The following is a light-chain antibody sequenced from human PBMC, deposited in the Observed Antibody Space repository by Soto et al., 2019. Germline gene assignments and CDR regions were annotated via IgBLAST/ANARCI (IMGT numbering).Light chain of an antibody. CDR3: QQYGPSRVSRT. CDR2: GAS. J-gene: IGKJ1*01. Sequence: EIVLTQSPGTLSLSPGERATRSCRASQSISSGQLAWYQQKPGQAPTLLIYGASSRATGIPDRFSGSGSGTDFTLTISRLEPEDFAVYYCQQYGPSRVSRTFGQGTKVEIK. CDR1: QSISSGQ. V-gene: IGKV3-20*01.